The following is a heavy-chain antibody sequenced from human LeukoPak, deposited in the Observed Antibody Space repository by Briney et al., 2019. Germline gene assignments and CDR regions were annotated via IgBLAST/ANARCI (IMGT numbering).Heavy chain of an antibody. V-gene: IGHV1-2*02. CDR3: ARGKGNYGDPASFDY. D-gene: IGHD4-17*01. Sequence: ASVKVSCKASGYTFTGYYMHWVRQAPGQGLEWMGWINPNSGGTNYAQKFQGRVIMTRDTSISTAYMELSRLRSDDTAVYYCARGKGNYGDPASFDYWGQGTLVTVSS. CDR2: INPNSGGT. J-gene: IGHJ4*02. CDR1: GYTFTGYY.